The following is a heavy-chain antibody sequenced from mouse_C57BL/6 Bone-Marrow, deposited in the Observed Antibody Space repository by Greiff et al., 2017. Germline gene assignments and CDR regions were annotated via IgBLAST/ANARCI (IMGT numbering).Heavy chain of an antibody. CDR1: GFNIKDDY. CDR2: IDPENGDT. J-gene: IGHJ1*03. CDR3: TTFYYTEYFDV. Sequence: EVKLMESGAELVRPGASVKLSCTASGFNIKDDYMHWVKQRPEQGLEWIGWIDPENGDTEYASKFQGKATITAATSSNTAYLQLSSLTSEDTAVYYCTTFYYTEYFDVWGTGTTVTVSS. V-gene: IGHV14-4*01. D-gene: IGHD1-1*01.